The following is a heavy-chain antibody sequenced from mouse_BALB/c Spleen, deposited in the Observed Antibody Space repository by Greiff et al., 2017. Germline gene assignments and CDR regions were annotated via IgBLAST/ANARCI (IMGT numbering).Heavy chain of an antibody. CDR3: AREAPYAMDY. CDR1: GYSITSGYY. J-gene: IGHJ4*01. Sequence: VQLKESGPGLVKPSQSLSLTCSVTGYSITSGYYWNWIRQFPGNKLEWMGYISYDGSNNYNPSLKNRISITRDTSKNQFFLKLNSVTTEDTATYYCAREAPYAMDYCGQGTSVTVSS. CDR2: ISYDGSN. V-gene: IGHV3-6*02.